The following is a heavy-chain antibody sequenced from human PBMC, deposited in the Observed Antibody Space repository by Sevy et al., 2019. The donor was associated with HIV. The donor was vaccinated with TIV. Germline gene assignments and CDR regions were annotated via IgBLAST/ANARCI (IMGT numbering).Heavy chain of an antibody. CDR1: GGSFSGYY. CDR2: INHSGST. Sequence: SETLSLTCAVYGGSFSGYYWSWIRQPPGKGLEWIGEINHSGSTNYNPSLKSRVTISVDTSKNQFSLKLSSVTAADTAVYYCARVYGSSFYFDYWGQGTLVTVSS. V-gene: IGHV4-34*01. J-gene: IGHJ4*02. CDR3: ARVYGSSFYFDY. D-gene: IGHD6-6*01.